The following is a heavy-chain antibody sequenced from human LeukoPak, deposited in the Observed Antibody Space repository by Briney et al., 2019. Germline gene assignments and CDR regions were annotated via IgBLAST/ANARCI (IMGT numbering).Heavy chain of an antibody. Sequence: PGRSLRLSCAASGFTFDDYAMHWVRQAPGKGLEWVSRISWNSGSIGYADSVKGRFTISRDNAKNSLYLQMNSLRAEDTALYYCAKDWGGIQTTNFDYWGQGTLVTVSS. CDR3: AKDWGGIQTTNFDY. CDR1: GFTFDDYA. CDR2: ISWNSGSI. J-gene: IGHJ4*02. D-gene: IGHD2-15*01. V-gene: IGHV3-9*01.